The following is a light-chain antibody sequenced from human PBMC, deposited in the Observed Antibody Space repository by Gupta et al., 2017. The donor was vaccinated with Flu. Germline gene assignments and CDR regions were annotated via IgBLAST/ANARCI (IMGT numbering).Light chain of an antibody. Sequence: GDRVTITCRASQSISTYLNWYQQRPGKAPRLLIYSAFNLQTGVPSRFSGSGSGTEFTLIISSLQHEDFAAYYCQQSYRTPYTFGQGTKLDIK. J-gene: IGKJ2*01. CDR3: QQSYRTPYT. V-gene: IGKV1-39*01. CDR2: SAF. CDR1: QSISTY.